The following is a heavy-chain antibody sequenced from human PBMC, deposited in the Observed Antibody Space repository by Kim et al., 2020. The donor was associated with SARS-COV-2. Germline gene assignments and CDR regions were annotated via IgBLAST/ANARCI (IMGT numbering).Heavy chain of an antibody. J-gene: IGHJ4*02. CDR1: GFTFSRYG. CDR2: IWYDGSDE. D-gene: IGHD4-17*01. CDR3: AKDGTTVTTFPEY. V-gene: IGHV3-33*06. Sequence: GGSLRLSCSASGFTFSRYGMHWVRQAPGKGLEWVASIWYDGSDEYYGDSVKGRFAISRDNTKNTLYLQMNSLRAEDTAVYYCAKDGTTVTTFPEYWGQGTLGAVSS.